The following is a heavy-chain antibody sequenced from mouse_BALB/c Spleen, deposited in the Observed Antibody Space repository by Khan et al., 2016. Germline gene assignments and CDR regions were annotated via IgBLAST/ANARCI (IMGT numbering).Heavy chain of an antibody. CDR2: INTNTGET. CDR1: GYTFTNFG. Sequence: QIQLVQSGPELKKPGETVKISCKASGYTFTNFGINWVRQAPGKGLEWMDWINTNTGETTYADDFKGRFAFSLETSASSAYLQINKLKNEETATYFCATCITTVIATRRHCWGQGTTLTVSS. V-gene: IGHV9-3-1*01. D-gene: IGHD1-1*01. CDR3: ATCITTVIATRRHC. J-gene: IGHJ2*01.